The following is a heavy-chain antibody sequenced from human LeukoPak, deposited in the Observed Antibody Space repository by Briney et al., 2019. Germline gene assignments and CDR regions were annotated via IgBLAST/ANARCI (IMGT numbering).Heavy chain of an antibody. CDR1: GFTFNNYG. D-gene: IGHD1-7*01. CDR3: AKGGTGTTVRYFDY. J-gene: IGHJ4*02. CDR2: VSTSADNG. V-gene: IGHV3-23*01. Sequence: PGGSLRLSCAASGFTFNNYGMNWVRQAPGKGLEWVSVVSTSADNGYYADSVQGRFTISRDNSKNSLYLQMNSLRAEDTAVYYCAKGGTGTTVRYFDYWGQGTLVTVSS.